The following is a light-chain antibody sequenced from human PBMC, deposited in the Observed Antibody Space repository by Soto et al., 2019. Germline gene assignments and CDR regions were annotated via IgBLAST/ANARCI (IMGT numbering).Light chain of an antibody. V-gene: IGLV1-44*01. CDR3: AAWDDSLNGLV. J-gene: IGLJ1*01. CDR2: NNN. Sequence: QSVLTQPPSASGTPGQRVTISCSGSSSNIGSNTVNWYQQLPGTAHKLLIYNNNQRPSGVPDRFSGFKSGTSASLAISGLQSEDEADYYCAAWDDSLNGLVFGTGTKVTVL. CDR1: SSNIGSNT.